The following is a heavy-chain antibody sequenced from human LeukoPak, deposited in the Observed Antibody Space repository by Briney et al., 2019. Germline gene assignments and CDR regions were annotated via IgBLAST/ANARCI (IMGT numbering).Heavy chain of an antibody. J-gene: IGHJ6*03. D-gene: IGHD2-15*01. V-gene: IGHV3-21*01. Sequence: PGGSLRLSCAASGFTFSTYTMDWVRQAPGKGLEWVSSISSTSSYIFYADSLKGRFTISRDNAKNTLYLQMNSMRAEDTAVYFCARFGGGSCSGSSCYDYYVDAWGKGTTVTVSS. CDR3: ARFGGGSCSGSSCYDYYVDA. CDR2: ISSTSSYI. CDR1: GFTFSTYT.